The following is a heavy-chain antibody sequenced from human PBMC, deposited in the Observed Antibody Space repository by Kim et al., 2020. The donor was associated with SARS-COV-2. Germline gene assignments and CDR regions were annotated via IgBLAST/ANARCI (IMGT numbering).Heavy chain of an antibody. CDR1: GGSFSGYY. D-gene: IGHD3-9*01. CDR2: INHSGST. CDR3: ARGGYDILTGYYWAFDI. Sequence: SETLSLTCAVYGGSFSGYYWSWIRQPPGKGLEWIGEINHSGSTNYNPSLKSRVTISVDTSKNQFSLKLSSVTAADTAVYYCARGGYDILTGYYWAFDIWGQGTMVTVSS. V-gene: IGHV4-34*01. J-gene: IGHJ3*02.